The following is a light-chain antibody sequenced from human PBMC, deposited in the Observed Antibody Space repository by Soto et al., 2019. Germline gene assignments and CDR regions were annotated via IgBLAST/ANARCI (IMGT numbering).Light chain of an antibody. CDR1: SSDVGSYNL. CDR3: CSYAGSRTFVV. Sequence: QSVLTQPASVSGSPGQSITISCTGTSSDVGSYNLVSWYQQHPGKAPKPMIYEGSKRPSGVSNRFSGSKSGNTASLTISGPQADDEADYYCCSYAGSRTFVVFGGRTKVTVL. V-gene: IGLV2-23*01. CDR2: EGS. J-gene: IGLJ2*01.